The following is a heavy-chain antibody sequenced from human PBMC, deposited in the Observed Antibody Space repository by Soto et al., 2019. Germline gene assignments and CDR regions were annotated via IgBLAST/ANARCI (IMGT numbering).Heavy chain of an antibody. V-gene: IGHV3-7*01. CDR3: VRENYFDY. CDR2: LKQDGSER. J-gene: IGHJ4*02. CDR1: GFTFRNYW. Sequence: EEQLVESGGGLVQPGGSLRLSCAGSGFTFRNYWMGWVRQAPGKRLEWVANLKQDGSERSYADSVKGRFTISRDNAKNSLYLQMSSLGADDTGVYYCVRENYFDYWCQGILVIVSS.